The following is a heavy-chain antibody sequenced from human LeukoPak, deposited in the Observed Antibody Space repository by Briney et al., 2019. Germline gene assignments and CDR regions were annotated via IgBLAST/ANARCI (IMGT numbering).Heavy chain of an antibody. CDR2: IYYSGNT. CDR3: ARRGVVRGVMAPPGGWFDP. CDR1: GVSISSSNSY. D-gene: IGHD3-10*01. Sequence: SETLSLTCTVSGVSISSSNSYWGWIRQPPGKGLEWIGSIYYSGNTYYNASLKSQVSISIDTSKNQFSLKLSSVTAADTAVYYCARRGVVRGVMAPPGGWFDPWGQGTLVTVSS. V-gene: IGHV4-39*01. J-gene: IGHJ5*02.